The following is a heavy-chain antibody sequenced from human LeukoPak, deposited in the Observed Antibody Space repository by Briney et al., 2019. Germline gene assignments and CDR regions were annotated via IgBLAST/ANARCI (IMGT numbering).Heavy chain of an antibody. V-gene: IGHV3-21*01. CDR2: ISSSSSYK. D-gene: IGHD6-19*01. Sequence: GGSLRLSCAASGFTFSSYSMNWVRQAPGKGLEWVSSISSSSSYKYYADSVKGRFTISRNNAKNLLYLQMNSLRAEDTAVYYCARLRGIAVAGSFFDSWGQGTLVTVSS. J-gene: IGHJ4*02. CDR1: GFTFSSYS. CDR3: ARLRGIAVAGSFFDS.